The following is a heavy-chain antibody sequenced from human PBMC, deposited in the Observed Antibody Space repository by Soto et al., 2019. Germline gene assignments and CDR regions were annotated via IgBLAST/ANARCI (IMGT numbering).Heavy chain of an antibody. J-gene: IGHJ6*04. V-gene: IGHV3-53*04. CDR1: GFAVRHNY. Sequence: EVQLVESGGGLVQPGGSLRLSCTASGFAVRHNYMTWVRQAPGKGLEWVSLIYSGGDTAYADSVKGRFTISRHTSQNTLYLQLNSMGAEDPAVYYCARKTDSIPWGGDVLGKGTAVTVSS. D-gene: IGHD3-16*01. CDR2: IYSGGDT. CDR3: ARKTDSIPWGGDV.